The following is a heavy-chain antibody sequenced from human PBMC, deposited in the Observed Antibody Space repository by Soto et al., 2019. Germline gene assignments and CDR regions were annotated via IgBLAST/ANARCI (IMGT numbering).Heavy chain of an antibody. D-gene: IGHD1-26*01. CDR1: GFTFSDYY. J-gene: IGHJ4*02. CDR3: ASYSSLGTYFDY. V-gene: IGHV3-11*01. CDR2: ISSSGSTI. Sequence: GGSLRLSCAASGFTFSDYYMSWIRQAPGKWLEWVSYISSSGSTIYYADSVKGRFTISRDNAKNSLYLQMNSLRAEDTAVYYCASYSSLGTYFDYWGQGXLVTVYS.